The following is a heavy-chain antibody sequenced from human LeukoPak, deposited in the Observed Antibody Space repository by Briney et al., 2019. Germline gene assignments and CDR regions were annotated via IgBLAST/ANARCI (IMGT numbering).Heavy chain of an antibody. D-gene: IGHD5-18*01. CDR2: ISGSGDST. V-gene: IGHV3-23*01. Sequence: GGSLRLSCAASGLIFSSYSMYWVRQAPGKGLEWVSGISGSGDSTYHADSVKGRFTISRDNSKNTLYLQMNSLRAEDTAVYYCARMDTAMVLNYWGQGTLVTVSS. CDR3: ARMDTAMVLNY. CDR1: GLIFSSYS. J-gene: IGHJ4*02.